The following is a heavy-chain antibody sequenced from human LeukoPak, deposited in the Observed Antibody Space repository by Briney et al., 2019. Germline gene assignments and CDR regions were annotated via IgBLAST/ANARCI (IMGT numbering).Heavy chain of an antibody. CDR3: ARAGLGYCSSNSCRSGFDI. D-gene: IGHD2-2*01. Sequence: ASVKVSCKASGYTFTSYGISWVRQAPGQGLEWMGWISAYNGNTNYAQKLQGRVTMTTDTSTSTAYMELRSLRSDDTAVYYCARAGLGYCSSNSCRSGFDIWGQGTMVTVSS. V-gene: IGHV1-18*01. CDR2: ISAYNGNT. J-gene: IGHJ3*02. CDR1: GYTFTSYG.